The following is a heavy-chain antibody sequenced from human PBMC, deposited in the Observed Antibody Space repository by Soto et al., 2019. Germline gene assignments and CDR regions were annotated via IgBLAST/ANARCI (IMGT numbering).Heavy chain of an antibody. V-gene: IGHV3-23*01. CDR3: AKGGGSKDYYDTSGYYLYYYCAMDV. J-gene: IGHJ6*02. Sequence: EVQLLESGGGLVQPGGSLRLSCAASGFTFSSYAMTWVRQAPGKGLEWVSALSGSGVSTYYADSVKGRFTISRDNSKNALYLTMNSQRDEDTAVYDCAKGGGSKDYYDTSGYYLYYYCAMDVWGQGTTVTVSS. CDR1: GFTFSSYA. D-gene: IGHD3-22*01. CDR2: LSGSGVST.